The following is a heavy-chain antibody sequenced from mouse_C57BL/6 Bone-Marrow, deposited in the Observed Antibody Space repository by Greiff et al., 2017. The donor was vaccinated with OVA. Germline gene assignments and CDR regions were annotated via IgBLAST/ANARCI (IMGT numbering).Heavy chain of an antibody. CDR1: GYTFTSYW. Sequence: QVQLQQSGAELARPGASVKLSCKASGYTFTSYWMHWVKQRPIQGLEWIGNIDPSDSETHYNQKFKDKATLTVDKSSSTAYMQLSSLTSEDSAVYYCARGVYFDYWGQGTTLTVSS. J-gene: IGHJ2*01. CDR3: ARGVYFDY. V-gene: IGHV1-52*01. CDR2: IDPSDSET.